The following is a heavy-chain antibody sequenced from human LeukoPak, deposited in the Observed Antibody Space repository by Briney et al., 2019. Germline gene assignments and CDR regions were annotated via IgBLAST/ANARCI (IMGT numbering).Heavy chain of an antibody. J-gene: IGHJ4*02. CDR2: ISSSSSYT. Sequence: GGSLRLSCAASGFTFSDYYMSWIRQAPGKGLEWVSYISSSSSYTNYADSVKGRFTISRDHSKNTLYLQMKSLRAEDTAVYYCARELEIAVAGTLGYWGQGTLVTVSS. CDR3: ARELEIAVAGTLGY. V-gene: IGHV3-11*06. CDR1: GFTFSDYY. D-gene: IGHD6-19*01.